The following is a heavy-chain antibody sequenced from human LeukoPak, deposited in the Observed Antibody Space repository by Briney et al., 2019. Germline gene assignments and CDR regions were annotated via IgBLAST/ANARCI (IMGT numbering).Heavy chain of an antibody. J-gene: IGHJ4*02. D-gene: IGHD6-19*01. V-gene: IGHV3-23*01. CDR2: ISGSGGST. Sequence: GGSLRLSCAASGFTFSSYAMSWVRQAPGKGLEWVSAISGSGGSTYYADSVKGRFTISRDNSKNTLYLQMNSLRAEDTAVYYCAKDPVVYHGGSGWHYFDYWGQGTLVTVSS. CDR1: GFTFSSYA. CDR3: AKDPVVYHGGSGWHYFDY.